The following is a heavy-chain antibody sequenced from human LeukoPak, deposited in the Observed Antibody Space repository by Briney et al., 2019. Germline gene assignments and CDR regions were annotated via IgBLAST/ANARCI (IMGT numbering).Heavy chain of an antibody. V-gene: IGHV4-61*02. J-gene: IGHJ4*02. D-gene: IGHD6-13*01. CDR1: GGSISSGSYY. CDR2: IYTSGST. Sequence: SQTLSLTCTVSGGSISSGSYYWSWIRQPAGKGLEWIGRIYTSGSTNYNPSLKSRVTISVDTSKNQFSLKLSSVTAADTAVYYCARARAAAGPDYWGQGTLVTVSS. CDR3: ARARAAAGPDY.